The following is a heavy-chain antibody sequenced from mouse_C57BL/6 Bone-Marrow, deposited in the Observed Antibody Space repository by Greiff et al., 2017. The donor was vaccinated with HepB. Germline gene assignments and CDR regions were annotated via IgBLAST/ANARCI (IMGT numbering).Heavy chain of an antibody. CDR3: ARRGKYYYAMDY. CDR1: GYSITSGYD. Sequence: EVKLVESGPGMVKPSQSLSLTCTVTGYSITSGYDWHWIRHFPGNKLEWMGYISYSGSTNYNPSLKSRISITHDTSKNHFFLKLNSVTTEDTATYYCARRGKYYYAMDYWGQGTSVTVSS. CDR2: ISYSGST. V-gene: IGHV3-1*01. J-gene: IGHJ4*01.